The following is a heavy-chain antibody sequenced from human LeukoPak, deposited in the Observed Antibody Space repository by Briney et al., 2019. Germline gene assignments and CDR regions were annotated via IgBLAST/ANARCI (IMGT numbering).Heavy chain of an antibody. J-gene: IGHJ4*02. D-gene: IGHD3-16*01. V-gene: IGHV3-23*01. CDR3: ARDRLGAMLFFDS. Sequence: GGSLRLSCAASGFTLNTYAMSWVRQAPGKGLEWVSGINGGGTTYYANSVKGRFTISRDTSKNTLDLQMNSLRAEDTAIYYCARDRLGAMLFFDSWGQGTLVTVSS. CDR1: GFTLNTYA. CDR2: INGGGTT.